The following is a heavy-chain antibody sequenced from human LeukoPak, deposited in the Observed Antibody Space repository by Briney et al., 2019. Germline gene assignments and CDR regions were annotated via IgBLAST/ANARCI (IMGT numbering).Heavy chain of an antibody. CDR2: IYASGTT. CDR1: GDSIRSSSYS. J-gene: IGHJ4*02. Sequence: SHTLSLTRALSGDSIRSSSYSWDWIRQPGGKGLEWSGYIYASGTTKYSPSLKRRVTMSADMFKKKFSLTLRSTTAADTALYYCAGRRGNYQGFDYWGQGTQVTVSS. D-gene: IGHD1-7*01. V-gene: IGHV4-61*09. CDR3: AGRRGNYQGFDY.